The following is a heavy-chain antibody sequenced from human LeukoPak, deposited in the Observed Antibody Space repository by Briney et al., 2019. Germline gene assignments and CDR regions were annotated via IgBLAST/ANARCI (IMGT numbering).Heavy chain of an antibody. J-gene: IGHJ4*02. D-gene: IGHD2-2*02. CDR3: AKDRYCSSTSCYTDYYFDY. CDR2: ISPGGGTT. Sequence: PGGSLRHSCADSRFAFGSEVMSWVRQSPARGLEWVASISPGGGTTYYADYGKGRFTISRDNSKNSLFMQMNSLRAEDTAVYYCAKDRYCSSTSCYTDYYFDYWGQGTLVTVSS. V-gene: IGHV3-23*01. CDR1: RFAFGSEV.